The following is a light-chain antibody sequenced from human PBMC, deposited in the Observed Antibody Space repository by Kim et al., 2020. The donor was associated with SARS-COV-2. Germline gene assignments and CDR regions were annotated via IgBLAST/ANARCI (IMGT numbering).Light chain of an antibody. V-gene: IGKV3-15*01. CDR2: GAS. CDR3: QHYNNWPPWT. Sequence: SPGERATLSCRASQSVSSNLAWYQQKRGQAPRLLIYGASKRATGIPARFSGSGSGTEFTLTISSLQSEDFAVYYCQHYNNWPPWTFGQGTKVEIK. J-gene: IGKJ1*01. CDR1: QSVSSN.